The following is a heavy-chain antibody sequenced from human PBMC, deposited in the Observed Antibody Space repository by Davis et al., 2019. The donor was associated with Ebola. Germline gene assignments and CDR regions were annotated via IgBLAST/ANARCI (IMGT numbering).Heavy chain of an antibody. CDR2: VYYNGGT. D-gene: IGHD3-22*01. J-gene: IGHJ4*02. CDR1: GGSISSYY. CDR3: ARMGLSSGYYFFDY. Sequence: SETLSLTCTVSGGSISSYYWTWIRQPPGKGLEWIGYVYYNGGTNYNPSLKSRVSISMDTSENQFSLKLSSVTAADTAVYYCARMGLSSGYYFFDYWGQGTLVTVSS. V-gene: IGHV4-59*01.